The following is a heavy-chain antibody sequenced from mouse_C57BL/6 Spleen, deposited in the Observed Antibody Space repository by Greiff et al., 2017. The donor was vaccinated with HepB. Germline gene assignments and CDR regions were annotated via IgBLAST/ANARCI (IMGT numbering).Heavy chain of an antibody. J-gene: IGHJ2*01. Sequence: QVQLKESGAELVRPGTSVKVSCKASGYAFTNYLIEWVKQRPGQGLEWIGVINPGSGGTNYNEKFKGKATLTADKSSSTAYMQLSSLTSEDSAVYFCARESGKDYYDYFDYWGQGTTLTVSS. CDR3: ARESGKDYYDYFDY. CDR1: GYAFTNYL. V-gene: IGHV1-54*01. D-gene: IGHD2-4*01. CDR2: INPGSGGT.